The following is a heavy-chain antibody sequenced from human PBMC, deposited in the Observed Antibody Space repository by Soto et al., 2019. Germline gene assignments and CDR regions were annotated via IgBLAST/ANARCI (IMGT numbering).Heavy chain of an antibody. Sequence: QVQLVQSGAEMEKPGASVKFSCKASGYTFSNYPIHWVHQAPGQSLEWMGWIDAGNGNTKYSQKFQGRVIISRDTSATTAYMELRSLTSEDTAVYYCARDANYDFWSRSYIHAFDFWGQGTMVTVSS. D-gene: IGHD3-3*01. CDR2: IDAGNGNT. V-gene: IGHV1-3*01. CDR1: GYTFSNYP. CDR3: ARDANYDFWSRSYIHAFDF. J-gene: IGHJ3*01.